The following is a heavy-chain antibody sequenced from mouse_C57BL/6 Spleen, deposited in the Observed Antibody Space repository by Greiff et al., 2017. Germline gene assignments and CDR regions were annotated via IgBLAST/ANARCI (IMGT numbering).Heavy chain of an antibody. CDR3: ARYYYSKGWFTY. CDR2: IYPGSGST. Sequence: VQLQQSGAELEKPGASVKMSCKASGYTFTSYWITWVKQRPGQGLEWIGDIYPGSGSTNYNEKFKSKATLTVDTSSSTAYMQLSSLTSEDSAVYYCARYYYSKGWFTYWGQGTLVTVSA. CDR1: GYTFTSYW. D-gene: IGHD2-5*01. J-gene: IGHJ3*01. V-gene: IGHV1-55*01.